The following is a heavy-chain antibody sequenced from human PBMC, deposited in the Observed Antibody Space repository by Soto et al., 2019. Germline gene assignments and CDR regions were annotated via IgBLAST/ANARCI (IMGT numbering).Heavy chain of an antibody. D-gene: IGHD3-22*01. CDR3: ARDQLYYNDISGRPLNAFDV. V-gene: IGHV3-30*03. J-gene: IGHJ3*01. CDR2: ISHDGRNK. Sequence: PGGSLRLSCAASGFTFSAYGIHWVRQAPAKGLEWVAVISHDGRNKYYADSVKGRFAVSRDNSKNSLYLQMNSLRAEDTAVYYCARDQLYYNDISGRPLNAFDVWGQGTMVTVSS. CDR1: GFTFSAYG.